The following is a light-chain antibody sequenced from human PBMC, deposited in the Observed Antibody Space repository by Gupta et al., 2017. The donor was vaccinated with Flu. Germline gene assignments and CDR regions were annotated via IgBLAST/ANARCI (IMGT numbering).Light chain of an antibody. CDR2: AAS. V-gene: IGKV1-39*01. Sequence: GDRVTITCRASQSISSYLNWYQQKPGKAPKLLIYAASSLQSGVPSRISGSGSGTDFTLTISSLQPEDFATYYCQQSYSTPITFGQGTRLEIK. CDR1: QSISSY. CDR3: QQSYSTPIT. J-gene: IGKJ5*01.